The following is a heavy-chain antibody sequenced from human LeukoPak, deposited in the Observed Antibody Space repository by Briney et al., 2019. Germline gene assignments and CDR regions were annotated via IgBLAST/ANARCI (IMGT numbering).Heavy chain of an antibody. Sequence: PGGTLRLSCAASGFTFSSYGMTWVRQAPGKGLEWVSTISDSGGSTPYADSVKGRFTISRDNSKNTLYLQMNSLRAEDTAVYYCARDLDQEYDYWGQGTLVTVSS. V-gene: IGHV3-23*01. D-gene: IGHD2-2*01. J-gene: IGHJ4*02. CDR1: GFTFSSYG. CDR2: ISDSGGST. CDR3: ARDLDQEYDY.